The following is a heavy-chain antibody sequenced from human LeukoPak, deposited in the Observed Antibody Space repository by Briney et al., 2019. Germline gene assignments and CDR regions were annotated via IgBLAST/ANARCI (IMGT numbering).Heavy chain of an antibody. CDR3: ARGGRYYDSSGFLKSGLDY. V-gene: IGHV4-34*01. CDR2: INHSGST. CDR1: GGSFSGYY. J-gene: IGHJ4*02. Sequence: SETLSLTCAVYGGSFSGYYWSWIRQPPGKGLEWIGEINHSGSTNYNPSLKSRVTISVDTSKNQFSLKLSSVTAADTAVYYCARGGRYYDSSGFLKSGLDYWGQGTLVTVSS. D-gene: IGHD3-22*01.